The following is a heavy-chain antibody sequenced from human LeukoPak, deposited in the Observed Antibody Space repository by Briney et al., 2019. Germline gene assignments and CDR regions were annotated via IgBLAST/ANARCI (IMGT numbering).Heavy chain of an antibody. J-gene: IGHJ4*02. Sequence: GASVKVSCKASGYTFTSYGISWVRQAPGQGLEWMGWISAYNGNTNYAQKLQGRVTMTTDTSTSTAYMELRSLRSDDTAVYYCARDHTYYYDSSGYYSRFDYWSQGTLVTVSS. CDR1: GYTFTSYG. V-gene: IGHV1-18*01. CDR2: ISAYNGNT. CDR3: ARDHTYYYDSSGYYSRFDY. D-gene: IGHD3-22*01.